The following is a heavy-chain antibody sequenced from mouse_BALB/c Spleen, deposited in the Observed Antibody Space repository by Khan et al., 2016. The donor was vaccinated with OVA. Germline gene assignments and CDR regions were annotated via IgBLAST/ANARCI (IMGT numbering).Heavy chain of an antibody. CDR2: IDPSKSET. D-gene: IGHD1-1*01. V-gene: IGHV1S127*01. J-gene: IGHJ3*01. CDR3: ARGGYGSPFAY. CDR1: GYTFTSFW. Sequence: QVQLKQSGPELVRPGASVKMSCKASGYTFTSFWIHWVQQRPGQGLEWIGMIDPSKSETRLNQKFQDKATWNVDTSSNTAYMQLSRLTAEGSAVYDCARGGYGSPFAYWGQGTLVTVSA.